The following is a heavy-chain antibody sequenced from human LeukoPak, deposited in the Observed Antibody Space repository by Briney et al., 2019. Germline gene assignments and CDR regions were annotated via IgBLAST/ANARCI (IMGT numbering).Heavy chain of an antibody. CDR3: ASSRPIWFGELLFSDY. D-gene: IGHD3-10*01. Sequence: SVKVSCKASGGTFSSYAISWVRQAPGQGLEWMGGIIPIFGTANYAQKFQGRVTITADKSTSTAYMELSSLRSEDTAVYYCASSRPIWFGELLFSDYWGQGTLVTVSS. V-gene: IGHV1-69*06. CDR1: GGTFSSYA. CDR2: IIPIFGTA. J-gene: IGHJ4*02.